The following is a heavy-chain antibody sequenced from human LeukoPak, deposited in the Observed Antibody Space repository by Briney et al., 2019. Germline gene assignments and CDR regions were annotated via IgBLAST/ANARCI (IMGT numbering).Heavy chain of an antibody. CDR2: INHSGST. CDR3: ARVGAEQWLENYYYGMDV. J-gene: IGHJ6*02. V-gene: IGHV4-34*01. CDR1: GGSCSGYY. D-gene: IGHD6-19*01. Sequence: SETLSLTCAVYGGSCSGYYWSWIRQPPGKGLEWIGEINHSGSTNYNPSLKSRVTISVDTSKNQFSLKLSSVTAADTAVYYCARVGAEQWLENYYYGMDVWGQGTTVTVSS.